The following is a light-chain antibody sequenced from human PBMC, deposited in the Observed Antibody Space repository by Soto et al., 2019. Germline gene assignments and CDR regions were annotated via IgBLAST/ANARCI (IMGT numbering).Light chain of an antibody. J-gene: IGKJ5*01. Sequence: DIQMTQSPSDMSASVGDRVTITCRASQDISNFLVWFQQRPGKVPKRLMYSANRLESGVPSRFSGSGSGTEFTLTISSLQPEDFATYYCQQLNSHPITFGQGTRLENK. V-gene: IGKV1-17*03. CDR3: QQLNSHPIT. CDR1: QDISNF. CDR2: SAN.